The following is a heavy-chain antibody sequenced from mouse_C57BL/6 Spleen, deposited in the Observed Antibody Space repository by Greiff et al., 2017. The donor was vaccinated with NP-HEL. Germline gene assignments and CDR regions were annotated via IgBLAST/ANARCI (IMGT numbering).Heavy chain of an antibody. CDR1: GYTFTSYG. CDR2: IYPRSGNT. J-gene: IGHJ2*01. CDR3: ARSMADGYYGY. Sequence: VQLQQSGAELARPGASVKLSCTASGYTFTSYGISWVKQRTGKGLEWVGEIYPRSGNTYYDEKFKGRATLTADKSSSTAYMELRSLTSDDSAVYFCARSMADGYYGYWGQGTTLTVSS. V-gene: IGHV1-81*01. D-gene: IGHD2-3*01.